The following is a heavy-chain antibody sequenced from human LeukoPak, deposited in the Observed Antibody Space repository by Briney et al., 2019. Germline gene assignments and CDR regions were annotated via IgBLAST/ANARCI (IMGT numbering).Heavy chain of an antibody. V-gene: IGHV1-69*13. Sequence: SVKVSCKASGYTFTSYAMNWVRQAPGQGLEWLGGIIPIFGTANYAQKFQGRVTITADESTSTAYMELSSLRSEDTAVYYCARGEVPPHYFDYWGQGTLVTVSS. CDR3: ARGEVPPHYFDY. CDR1: GYTFTSYA. CDR2: IIPIFGTA. J-gene: IGHJ4*02.